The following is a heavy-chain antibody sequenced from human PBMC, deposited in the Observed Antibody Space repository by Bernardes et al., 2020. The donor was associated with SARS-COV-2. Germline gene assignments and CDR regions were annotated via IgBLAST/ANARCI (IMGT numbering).Heavy chain of an antibody. Sequence: AYVKVSCKASGYTFTDYYMHWVRQAPGQGLEWVGWIYPKSGDTNYAQKFQGRVTMTRDTSLSTAYMELSRLRVEDTAVYYCARSAFISGRGYTFDYWGRGTLVTVSS. CDR1: GYTFTDYY. D-gene: IGHD5-18*01. CDR3: ARSAFISGRGYTFDY. J-gene: IGHJ4*02. V-gene: IGHV1-2*02. CDR2: IYPKSGDT.